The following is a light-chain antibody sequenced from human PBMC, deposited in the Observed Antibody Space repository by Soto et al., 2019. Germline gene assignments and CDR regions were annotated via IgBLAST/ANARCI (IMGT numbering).Light chain of an antibody. CDR1: QSVSSN. CDR2: ATS. CDR3: QHYNNWPLT. Sequence: EIVMTQSPATLSVSQGERPSLSCRASQSVSSNLAWYQQKPGQPPRLLIYATSTRATGIPARFSGSGSGTEFTLTISSLQSEDFAVYYCQHYNNWPLTFGGGTKVQIK. V-gene: IGKV3-15*01. J-gene: IGKJ4*01.